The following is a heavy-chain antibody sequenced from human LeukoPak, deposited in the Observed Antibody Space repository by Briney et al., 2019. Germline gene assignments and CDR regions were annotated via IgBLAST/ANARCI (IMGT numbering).Heavy chain of an antibody. D-gene: IGHD2-2*02. Sequence: GGSLRLSCAASGFTFSSYSMNWVRQAPGKGLEWVSSINSDSSYIYYADSVKGRFTISRDNAKNLLYLQMNSLRAEDTAVYYCARGPIPDYWGQGTLVTVSS. V-gene: IGHV3-21*01. CDR3: ARGPIPDY. CDR2: INSDSSYI. CDR1: GFTFSSYS. J-gene: IGHJ4*02.